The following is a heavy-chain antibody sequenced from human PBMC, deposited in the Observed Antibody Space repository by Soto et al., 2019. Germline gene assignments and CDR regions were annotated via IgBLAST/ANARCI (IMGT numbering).Heavy chain of an antibody. CDR1: GGSISSSSYY. D-gene: IGHD6-13*01. CDR3: AINGIAAAGSGGY. Sequence: QLQLQESGPGLVKPSETLSLTCTVSGGSISSSSYYWGWIRQPPGKGLEWIGSIYYSGSTYYNPSLKSRVTIAVDTSKNQFSLKLSSVTAADTAVYYCAINGIAAAGSGGYWGQGTLVTVSS. J-gene: IGHJ4*02. CDR2: IYYSGST. V-gene: IGHV4-39*01.